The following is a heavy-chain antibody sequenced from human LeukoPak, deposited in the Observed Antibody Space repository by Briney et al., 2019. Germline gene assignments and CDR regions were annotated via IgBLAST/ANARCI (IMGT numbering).Heavy chain of an antibody. V-gene: IGHV3-23*01. J-gene: IGHJ4*02. CDR1: GFIFSNYA. D-gene: IGHD3-10*01. Sequence: PGGSLRLSCAASGFIFSNYAMSWVRQAPGKGLEWVSAISGSGGSTYYADSVKGRFTISRDNSKNTLYLQMNSLRAEDTAVYYCANRCCLWFGEFSVWGQGTLVTVSS. CDR3: ANRCCLWFGEFSV. CDR2: ISGSGGST.